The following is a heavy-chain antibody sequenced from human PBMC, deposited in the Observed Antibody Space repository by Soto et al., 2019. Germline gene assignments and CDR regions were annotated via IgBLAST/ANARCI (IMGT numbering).Heavy chain of an antibody. J-gene: IGHJ5*01. V-gene: IGHV4-39*01. Sequence: SETLSLTCTVSGDSITNDSYFWAWIRQPPGKDLEWIGSVYYSGTTYYNPSLRSRVTISVDRSKNQFSLTLTSVTAADTAVYYCARGVQSLESYYIVIDFWGLGTLVTVSP. CDR2: VYYSGTT. CDR3: ARGVQSLESYYIVIDF. D-gene: IGHD3-10*01. CDR1: GDSITNDSYF.